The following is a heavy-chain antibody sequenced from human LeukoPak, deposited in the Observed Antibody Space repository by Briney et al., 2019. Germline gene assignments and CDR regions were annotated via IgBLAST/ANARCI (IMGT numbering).Heavy chain of an antibody. D-gene: IGHD4-17*01. CDR1: GFTFNNYE. Sequence: GGSLRLSCAASGFTFNNYEMNWVRQAPGKGLEWVSYISSSGSTIYYADSVKGRFTISRDNAKNSLYLQMNSLRAEDTAVYYCAKDDYDSIDYWGQGTLVTVSS. V-gene: IGHV3-48*03. CDR3: AKDDYDSIDY. J-gene: IGHJ4*02. CDR2: ISSSGSTI.